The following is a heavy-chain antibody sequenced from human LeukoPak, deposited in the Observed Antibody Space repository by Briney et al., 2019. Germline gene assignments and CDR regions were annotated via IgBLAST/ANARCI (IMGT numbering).Heavy chain of an antibody. CDR3: AKDKVGATIGPYYFDY. J-gene: IGHJ4*02. D-gene: IGHD1-26*01. Sequence: GGSLRLSCAASGFTFGDYAIHWVRQAPGRGLEWVSVISWNSGSIGYADSVKGRFTISRDNAKNSLYLQMNSLRVEDTALYYCAKDKVGATIGPYYFDYWGQGTLVTVST. CDR1: GFTFGDYA. V-gene: IGHV3-9*01. CDR2: ISWNSGSI.